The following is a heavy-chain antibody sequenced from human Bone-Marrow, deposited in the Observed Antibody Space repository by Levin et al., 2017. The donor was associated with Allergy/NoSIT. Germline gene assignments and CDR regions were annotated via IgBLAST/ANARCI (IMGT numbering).Heavy chain of an antibody. J-gene: IGHJ5*01. CDR2: MSYDGINT. CDR3: AKDWKAEGWGNWFDS. D-gene: IGHD7-27*01. Sequence: TGGSLRLSCEASGFIFRSYGMHWVRQAPGKGLEWVAMMSYDGINTYYTDSVKGRFSISRDNSKNTLYLEMTILRDEDTAIYYCAKDWKAEGWGNWFDSRGQGTLVAVSS. V-gene: IGHV3-30*18. CDR1: GFIFRSYG.